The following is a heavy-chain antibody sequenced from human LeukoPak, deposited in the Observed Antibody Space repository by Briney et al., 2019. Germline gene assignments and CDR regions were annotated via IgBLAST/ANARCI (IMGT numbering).Heavy chain of an antibody. Sequence: GRSLRLSCAASGFTFSSYGMHWVRQAPGEGLEWVAVISYDGSNKYYADSVKGRFTISRDNSKNTLYLQMNSLRAEDTAVYYCAKGGSGPDYWGQGTLVTVSS. CDR1: GFTFSSYG. D-gene: IGHD1-26*01. CDR2: ISYDGSNK. CDR3: AKGGSGPDY. V-gene: IGHV3-30*18. J-gene: IGHJ4*02.